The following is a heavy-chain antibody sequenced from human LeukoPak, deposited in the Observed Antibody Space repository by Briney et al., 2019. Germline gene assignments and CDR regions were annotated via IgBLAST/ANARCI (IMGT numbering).Heavy chain of an antibody. J-gene: IGHJ4*02. CDR1: GYTFTGYY. D-gene: IGHD1-1*01. Sequence: ASVKVSCKASGYTFTGYYMHWVRQAPGQGLEWMGWINPNSGGTKYAQTLQGRVTMTRDTSISTAYMELSRLRSDDTAVYYCARKRAGVGTGLNYWGQGTLVTVSS. CDR3: ARKRAGVGTGLNY. CDR2: INPNSGGT. V-gene: IGHV1-2*02.